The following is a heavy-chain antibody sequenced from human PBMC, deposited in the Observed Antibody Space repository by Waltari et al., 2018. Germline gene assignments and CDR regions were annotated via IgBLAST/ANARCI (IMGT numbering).Heavy chain of an antibody. V-gene: IGHV1-24*01. J-gene: IGHJ6*03. CDR1: GYTLAGLS. Sequence: QVQVEQSGSEVKRPGASVRVSCTVPGYTLAGLSIARVRPVPAKGLEWMGRLDREDGETTYSQHFQGRITVTEDTSTNTAYMGLRTLVSDDTAVYFCHLTGRNIVLAGGTPSFYSYMDVWGRGTTVTVS. CDR2: LDREDGET. CDR3: HLTGRNIVLAGGTPSFYSYMDV. D-gene: IGHD6-13*01.